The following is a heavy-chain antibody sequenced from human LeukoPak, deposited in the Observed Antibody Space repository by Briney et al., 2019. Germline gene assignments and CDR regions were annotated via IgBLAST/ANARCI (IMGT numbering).Heavy chain of an antibody. J-gene: IGHJ4*02. CDR2: IYISGST. V-gene: IGHV4-4*07. CDR1: GGSISSYY. CDR3: ARDRGTWNDDGFDY. Sequence: PSETLSLTCTVSGGSISSYYWSWIRQPAGKGLEWIGRIYISGSTNYNPSLKSRVTMSVDTSKNQFSLKLSSATAADTAVYHCARDRGTWNDDGFDYWGQGTLVTVSS. D-gene: IGHD1-1*01.